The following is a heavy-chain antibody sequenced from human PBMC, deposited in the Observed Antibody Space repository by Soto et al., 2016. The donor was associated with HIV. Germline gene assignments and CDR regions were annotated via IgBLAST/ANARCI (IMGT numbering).Heavy chain of an antibody. CDR3: ARELWGVRGLIINRGLGY. CDR2: ISPNSGGT. CDR1: GYTFTGYY. J-gene: IGHJ4*02. Sequence: QVQLVQSGAEVKKPGASVKVSCKASGYTFTGYYMHWVRQAPGQGLEWMGWISPNSGGTNYAQKFQGRVTMTRDTSISTAYMELSRLRSDDTAVYYCARELWGVRGLIINRGLGYWGQGTLVTVSS. V-gene: IGHV1-2*02. D-gene: IGHD3-10*02.